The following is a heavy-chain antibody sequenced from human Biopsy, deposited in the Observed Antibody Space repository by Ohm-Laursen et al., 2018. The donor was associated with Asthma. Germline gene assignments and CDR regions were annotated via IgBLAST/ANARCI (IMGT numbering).Heavy chain of an antibody. CDR3: VRDGTDDAFDI. Sequence: SLRLSCATSGFSFSNFAIHWVRQAPGKGLEWVGVISKDASTQDYADSAKGRFTMARDNSKNTLDLQMNSLREEDTAVYYCVRDGTDDAFDIWGQGTVVSVSS. CDR2: ISKDASTQ. CDR1: GFSFSNFA. D-gene: IGHD1-1*01. V-gene: IGHV3-30*01. J-gene: IGHJ3*02.